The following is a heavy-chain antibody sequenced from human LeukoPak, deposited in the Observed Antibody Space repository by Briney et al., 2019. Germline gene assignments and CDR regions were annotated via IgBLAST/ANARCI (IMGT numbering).Heavy chain of an antibody. J-gene: IGHJ5*02. CDR2: ISAYNGNT. V-gene: IGHV1-18*01. D-gene: IGHD3/OR15-3a*01. Sequence: ASVKVSCKVSGDTLTKLMIHWVRQAPGQGLEWMGWISAYNGNTNYAQKLQGRVTMTTDTSTSTAYMELRSLRSDDTAVYYCAMGGDFGLNWFDPWGQGTLVTVSS. CDR1: GDTLTKLM. CDR3: AMGGDFGLNWFDP.